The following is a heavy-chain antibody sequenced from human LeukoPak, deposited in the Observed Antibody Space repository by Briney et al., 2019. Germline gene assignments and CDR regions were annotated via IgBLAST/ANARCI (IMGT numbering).Heavy chain of an antibody. D-gene: IGHD3-10*01. CDR3: ARHGSGYWFDP. V-gene: IGHV4-39*01. Sequence: SETLSLTCTVSGGSISSSSYYWGWIRQPPGKGLEWIGSIYYSGSTYYNPSLKSRVTISVDTSKNQFSLKLSSVTAADTAVYYCARHGSGYWFDPWGQGTLVTVS. CDR1: GGSISSSSYY. J-gene: IGHJ5*02. CDR2: IYYSGST.